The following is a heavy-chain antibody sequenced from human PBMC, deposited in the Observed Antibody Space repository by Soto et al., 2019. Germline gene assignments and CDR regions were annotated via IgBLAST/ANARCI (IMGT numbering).Heavy chain of an antibody. V-gene: IGHV3-30*18. Sequence: QVHLVESGGGVVQPGGSLRLSCAGSGFNFNNYGMYWVRQAPGKGLEWVAFISFQGTNDYYAEAVKGRFTISKDYSKNTLYLQMNSLRAEDTAVYYCAKASAPGGTYFPLWFWGQGTLVTVSS. CDR3: AKASAPGGTYFPLWF. J-gene: IGHJ4*02. CDR2: ISFQGTND. D-gene: IGHD1-26*01. CDR1: GFNFNNYG.